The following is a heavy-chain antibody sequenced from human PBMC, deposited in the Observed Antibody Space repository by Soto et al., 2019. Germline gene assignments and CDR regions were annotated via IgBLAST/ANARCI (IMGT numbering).Heavy chain of an antibody. CDR1: GYTFTNNY. V-gene: IGHV5-51*01. CDR2: IYPGDSDT. D-gene: IGHD3-10*01. J-gene: IGHJ6*02. CDR3: AGGGVRGVVTRTRDYYGMDV. Sequence: GESLKISCKSSGYTFTNNYIGWVRQKPGKGLEWMGIIYPGDSDTRYSPSFQGQVTISADKSISTAYLQWSSLKASDTAMYYCAGGGVRGVVTRTRDYYGMDVWGQGTTVTVSS.